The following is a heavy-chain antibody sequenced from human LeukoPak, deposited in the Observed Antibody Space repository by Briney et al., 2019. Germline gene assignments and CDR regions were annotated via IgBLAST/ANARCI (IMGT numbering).Heavy chain of an antibody. CDR3: AMSALTILTGYYRFDY. CDR1: GFTFSTYG. CDR2: LSTSTTRT. V-gene: IGHV3-23*01. J-gene: IGHJ4*02. D-gene: IGHD3-9*01. Sequence: GGSLRLSCAASGFTFSTYGMSRVRQAPGKGLEWVSTLSTSTTRTYYADSVKGRFTISRDNSKNTLYLHVNSLRSEDTAVYYCAMSALTILTGYYRFDYWGQGTLVTVSS.